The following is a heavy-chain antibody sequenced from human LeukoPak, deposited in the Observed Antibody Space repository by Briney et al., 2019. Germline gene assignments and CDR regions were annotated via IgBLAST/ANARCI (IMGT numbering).Heavy chain of an antibody. J-gene: IGHJ6*02. Sequence: GGSLRLSCAASGFTSSSYRMNWVRQAPGKGLEWVSSISSSSSYIYYADSVKGRFTISRDNTKNSLYLQMHSLRAEDTAVYYCARDGTGIVYYYAMDVWGQGTTVTVSS. D-gene: IGHD3/OR15-3a*01. CDR1: GFTSSSYR. CDR3: ARDGTGIVYYYAMDV. V-gene: IGHV3-21*01. CDR2: ISSSSSYI.